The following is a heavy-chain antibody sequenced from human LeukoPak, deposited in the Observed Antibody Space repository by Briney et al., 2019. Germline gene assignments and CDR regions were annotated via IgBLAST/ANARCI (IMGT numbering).Heavy chain of an antibody. Sequence: PSETLSLTCTVSGGSISSSSYYWGWIRQPPGKGLEWIGSIYYSGSTYYNPSLKSRVTISVDTSKNQFSLKLSSVTAADTAVYYCARIGGVGYSYGGYVQLGFDPWGQGTLVTVSS. CDR3: ARIGGVGYSYGGYVQLGFDP. CDR1: GGSISSSSYY. CDR2: IYYSGST. D-gene: IGHD5-18*01. J-gene: IGHJ5*02. V-gene: IGHV4-39*07.